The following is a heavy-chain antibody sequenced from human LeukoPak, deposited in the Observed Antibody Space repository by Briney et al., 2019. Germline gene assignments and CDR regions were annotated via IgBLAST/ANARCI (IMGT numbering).Heavy chain of an antibody. CDR1: GFTVSSNY. Sequence: GGSLRLSCAASGFTVSSNYMSWVRQAPGKGLEWVSVIYSGGSTYYADSVKGRFTISRDNSKNTLYLQMNSLRAEDTAVYYYARDRGYYDSSGYITLGAFDIWGQGTMVTVSS. CDR2: IYSGGST. V-gene: IGHV3-53*01. J-gene: IGHJ3*02. D-gene: IGHD3-22*01. CDR3: ARDRGYYDSSGYITLGAFDI.